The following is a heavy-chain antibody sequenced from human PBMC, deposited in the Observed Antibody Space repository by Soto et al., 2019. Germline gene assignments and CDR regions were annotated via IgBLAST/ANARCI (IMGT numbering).Heavy chain of an antibody. Sequence: SLRLSCAASGFTFSSSAMSWVRQAPGKGLEWVSAFRGDGTGAHYADSVKGRFTISRDNSKNTLYLQMNSLRAEDTAVYYCAKDPGPGFGELYRFDPWGQGTLVNGSS. V-gene: IGHV3-23*01. CDR3: AKDPGPGFGELYRFDP. D-gene: IGHD3-10*01. CDR2: FRGDGTGA. CDR1: GFTFSSSA. J-gene: IGHJ5*02.